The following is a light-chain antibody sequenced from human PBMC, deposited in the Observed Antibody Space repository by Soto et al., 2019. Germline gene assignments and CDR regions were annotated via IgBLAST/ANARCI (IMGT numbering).Light chain of an antibody. J-gene: IGKJ1*01. V-gene: IGKV1-6*01. Sequence: AIQMTQSPSSLSASVGDRVTITCRASQGIRNDLGWYQQKPGKAPKLLIYAASSLQSGVPSTFSGSGSGTDFTLTISSLQPEDFAAYYCLQDYNYSWTFGQGTKVDIK. CDR2: AAS. CDR3: LQDYNYSWT. CDR1: QGIRND.